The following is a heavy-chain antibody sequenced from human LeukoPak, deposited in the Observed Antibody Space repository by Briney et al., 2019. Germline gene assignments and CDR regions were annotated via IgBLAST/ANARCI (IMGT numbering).Heavy chain of an antibody. CDR2: IRYDGSNK. V-gene: IGHV3-30*02. J-gene: IGHJ3*02. Sequence: GGSLRLSCAASGFTFSSYGMHWVRQAPGKGLEWVAFIRYDGSNKYYADSVKGRFTISRDNSKNTLYLQMNSLRAEDTAVYYCANPPRVGATDDAFDIWGQGTMVTVSS. CDR3: ANPPRVGATDDAFDI. D-gene: IGHD1-26*01. CDR1: GFTFSSYG.